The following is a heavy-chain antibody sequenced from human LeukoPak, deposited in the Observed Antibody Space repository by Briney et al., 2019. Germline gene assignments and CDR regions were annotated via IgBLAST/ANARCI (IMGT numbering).Heavy chain of an antibody. CDR1: GGSISSYY. CDR3: ARVGANGSGSPYYGMDV. D-gene: IGHD3-10*01. J-gene: IGHJ6*02. CDR2: INHSGST. V-gene: IGHV4-34*01. Sequence: KTSETLSLTCTVSGGSISSYYWSWIRQPPGKGLEWIGEINHSGSTNYNPSLKSRVTISVDTSKNQFSLKLSSVTAADTAVYYCARVGANGSGSPYYGMDVWGQGTTVTVSS.